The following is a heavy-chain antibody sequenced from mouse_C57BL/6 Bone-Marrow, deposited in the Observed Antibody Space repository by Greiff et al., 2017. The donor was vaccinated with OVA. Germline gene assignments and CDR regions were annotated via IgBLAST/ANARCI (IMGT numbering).Heavy chain of an antibody. Sequence: QVQLKESGAELVKPGASVKLSCKASGYTFTSYWMHWVKQRPGQGLEWIGMIHPNSGSTNYNEKFKSKATLTVDKSSSTAYMQLSSLTSEDSAVYYCARELYYFDYWGQGTTLTVSS. V-gene: IGHV1-64*01. CDR3: ARELYYFDY. J-gene: IGHJ2*01. CDR1: GYTFTSYW. CDR2: IHPNSGST.